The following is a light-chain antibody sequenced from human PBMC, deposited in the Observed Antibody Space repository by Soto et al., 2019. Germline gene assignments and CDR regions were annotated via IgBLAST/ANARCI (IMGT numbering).Light chain of an antibody. CDR2: AAS. CDR3: QNYARLLAT. J-gene: IGKJ1*01. V-gene: IGKV1-27*01. Sequence: SVVDGSTINNRASQGISNYLAWYQQKPGKVPKLLIYAASTLQSGVPSRFSGSGSGTDFTFIISSLQPEDVAIHSCQNYARLLATIGQGTKVDIK. CDR1: QGISNY.